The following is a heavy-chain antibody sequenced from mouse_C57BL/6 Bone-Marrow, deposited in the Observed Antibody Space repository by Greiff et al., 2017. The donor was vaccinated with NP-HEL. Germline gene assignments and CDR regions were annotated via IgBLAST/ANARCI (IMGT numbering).Heavy chain of an antibody. CDR1: GFSLTSYG. CDR2: IWSGGST. D-gene: IGHD1-1*01. CDR3: ARDRYYGSSDLYWYFDV. Sequence: QVQLKESGPGLVQPSQSLSITCTVSGFSLTSYGVHWVRQSPGKGLEWLGVIWSGGSTDYNAAFISRLSISKDNSKSQVFFKMNSLQADDTAIYYCARDRYYGSSDLYWYFDVWGTGTTVTVSS. V-gene: IGHV2-2*01. J-gene: IGHJ1*03.